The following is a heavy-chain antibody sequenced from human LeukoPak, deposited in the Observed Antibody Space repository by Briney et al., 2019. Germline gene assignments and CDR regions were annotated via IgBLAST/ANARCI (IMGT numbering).Heavy chain of an antibody. J-gene: IGHJ4*02. CDR2: ISWNSGTT. D-gene: IGHD2-15*01. CDR1: GFTFYDYA. CDR3: AKDVSLGYCSGGSCSAHFDH. V-gene: IGHV3-9*03. Sequence: PGGSLRLSCAASGFTFYDYAMHWVRHAPGKGLEWVSGISWNSGTTVYADCVKGRFTISRDNAKNSLYLQMNSLRAEDMALYYCAKDVSLGYCSGGSCSAHFDHWGQGTLVTVSS.